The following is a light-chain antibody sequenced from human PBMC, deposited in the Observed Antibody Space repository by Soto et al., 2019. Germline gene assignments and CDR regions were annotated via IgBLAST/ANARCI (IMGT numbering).Light chain of an antibody. CDR3: QQYNSFPWT. Sequence: DIQMTQSPSTLSASVGDRVTITCRASQSFNTWLAWYQQKPGKAPNLLIYKASSLASGVPSRFSGSGSGTEFTLTISSLQPDDLATYYCQQYNSFPWTFGQGTKVDIK. CDR1: QSFNTW. CDR2: KAS. J-gene: IGKJ1*01. V-gene: IGKV1-5*03.